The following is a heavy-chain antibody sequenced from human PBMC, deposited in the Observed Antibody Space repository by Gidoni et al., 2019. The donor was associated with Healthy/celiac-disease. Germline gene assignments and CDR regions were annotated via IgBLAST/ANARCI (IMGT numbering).Heavy chain of an antibody. Sequence: QVQLVESGGGVVQPGRSLRLSCAASGFTFSSYAMHWVRPAPGKGLEWVAVISYDGSNKYYADSVKGRLTISRDNSKNTLYLQMNSLRAEDTAVYYCARAIGYCSSTSCYTGWLDPSGMDVWGQGTTVTVSS. CDR3: ARAIGYCSSTSCYTGWLDPSGMDV. J-gene: IGHJ6*02. CDR1: GFTFSSYA. V-gene: IGHV3-30-3*01. D-gene: IGHD2-2*02. CDR2: ISYDGSNK.